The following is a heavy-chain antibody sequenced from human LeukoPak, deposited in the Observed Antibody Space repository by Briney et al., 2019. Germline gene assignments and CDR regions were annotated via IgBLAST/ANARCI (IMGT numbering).Heavy chain of an antibody. Sequence: ASVKVFCKASGYTFTDKYIHWVRQAPGQGLEWMGWISPNNGDTSYAQKFQGRVTMTRDTSITTAYMELSRLTSDDTAIFYCARGAGFTGYYSFDIWGQGTMVTVSS. CDR3: ARGAGFTGYYSFDI. CDR1: GYTFTDKY. D-gene: IGHD3-22*01. J-gene: IGHJ3*02. V-gene: IGHV1-2*02. CDR2: ISPNNGDT.